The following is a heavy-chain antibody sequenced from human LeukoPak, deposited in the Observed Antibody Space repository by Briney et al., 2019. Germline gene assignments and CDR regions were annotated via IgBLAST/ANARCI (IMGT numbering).Heavy chain of an antibody. CDR3: AKDQLARYFDWSSDY. D-gene: IGHD3-9*01. Sequence: PGGSLRLSCAASGFTFSSYSMNWVRQAPGKGLEWVSAISGSGGSTYYADSVKGRFTISRDNSKNTLYLQMNSLRAEDTAVYYCAKDQLARYFDWSSDYWGQGTLVTVSS. CDR2: ISGSGGST. V-gene: IGHV3-23*01. CDR1: GFTFSSYS. J-gene: IGHJ4*02.